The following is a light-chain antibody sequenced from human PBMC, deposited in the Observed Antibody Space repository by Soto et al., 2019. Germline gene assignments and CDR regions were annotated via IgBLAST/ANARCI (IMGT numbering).Light chain of an antibody. V-gene: IGKV1-39*01. CDR2: TAS. Sequence: DIQMTQSPSSLSASVGDRVTITCQASQDISXYLNWYQQKPGKAPKLLIYTASTLQTGVPSRFSGSGSGTDFTLTISSLQPEDFATYYCQQSFSPLTFGGGTPQLTFGGGTKVDIK. CDR3: QQSFSPLTFGGGTPQLT. CDR1: QDISXY. J-gene: IGKJ4*01.